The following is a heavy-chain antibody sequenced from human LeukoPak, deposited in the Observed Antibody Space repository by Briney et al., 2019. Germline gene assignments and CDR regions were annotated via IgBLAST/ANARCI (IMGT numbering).Heavy chain of an antibody. V-gene: IGHV1-58*01. CDR3: ARATNYYDSSGYYGD. Sequence: ASVKVSCKASGFTFTSSAVQWVRQARGQRLEWIGWIVVGSGNTNYAQKFQERVTITRDMSTSTAYMELRSLRSDDTAVYYCARATNYYDSSGYYGDWGQGTLVTVSS. CDR1: GFTFTSSA. CDR2: IVVGSGNT. J-gene: IGHJ4*02. D-gene: IGHD3-22*01.